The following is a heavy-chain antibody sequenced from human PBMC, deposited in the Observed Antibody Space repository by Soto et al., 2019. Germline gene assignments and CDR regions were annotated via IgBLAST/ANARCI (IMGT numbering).Heavy chain of an antibody. V-gene: IGHV4-4*07. Sequence: SETLSLTCTLAGGSISSYYWSWIRQPSGEGLEWIGRIYTSGSPNHNPSLKSRVTMSVDTSKNQFSLKLSSVTAADTAVYYCARDRGITMVRGVITHHYYYYGMDVWGQRTTVTVSS. D-gene: IGHD3-10*01. CDR3: ARDRGITMVRGVITHHYYYYGMDV. J-gene: IGHJ6*02. CDR1: GGSISSYY. CDR2: IYTSGSP.